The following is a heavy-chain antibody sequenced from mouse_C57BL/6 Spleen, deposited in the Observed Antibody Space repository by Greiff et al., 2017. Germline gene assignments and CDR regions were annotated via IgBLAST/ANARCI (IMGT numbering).Heavy chain of an antibody. CDR2: IDPSDSYT. V-gene: IGHV1-59*01. Sequence: QVQLQQPGAELVRPGTSVKLSCKASGYTFTSYWMHWVKQRPGQGLEWIGVIDPSDSYTNYNQKFKGKATLTVDTSSSTAYMQLSSLTSEDSAVYYCAKLSSYGYFDVWGTGTTVTVSS. CDR3: AKLSSYGYFDV. D-gene: IGHD1-1*01. CDR1: GYTFTSYW. J-gene: IGHJ1*03.